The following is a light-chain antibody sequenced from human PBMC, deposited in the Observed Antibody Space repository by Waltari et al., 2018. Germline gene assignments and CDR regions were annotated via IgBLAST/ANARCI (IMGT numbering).Light chain of an antibody. J-gene: IGLJ2*01. V-gene: IGLV1-44*01. CDR3: ATWDSDVNAWL. CDR1: SSNLGVNS. Sequence: QSVLTQSHSVSATPGQRVTISCSGSSSNLGVNSVNWYQHVPGAAPRLLIYSNNRRPSGVPARCSGSKSGTSASLAISGLQSEDEAHYYCATWDSDVNAWLFGGGTKVTVL. CDR2: SNN.